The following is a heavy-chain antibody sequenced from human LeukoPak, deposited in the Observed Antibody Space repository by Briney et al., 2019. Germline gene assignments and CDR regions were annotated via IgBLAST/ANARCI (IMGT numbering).Heavy chain of an antibody. CDR1: GGTFSSYA. V-gene: IGHV1-69*04. CDR3: ARVNPGIAAAGIPGDNWFDP. D-gene: IGHD6-13*01. CDR2: IIPILGIA. J-gene: IGHJ5*02. Sequence: SVKVSCKASGGTFSSYAISWVRQAPGQGLEWMGRIIPILGIANYAQKFQGRVTITVDKSTSTAYMELSSLRSEDTAVYYCARVNPGIAAAGIPGDNWFDPWGQGTLVTVSS.